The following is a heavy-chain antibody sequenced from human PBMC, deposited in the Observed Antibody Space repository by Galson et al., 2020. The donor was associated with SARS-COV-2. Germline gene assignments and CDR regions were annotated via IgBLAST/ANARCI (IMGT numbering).Heavy chain of an antibody. CDR2: ISYDGSNK. Sequence: GGSLRLSCAASGFTFSSYGMHWVRQAPGKGLEWVAVISYDGSNKYYADSVKGRFTISRDNSKNTLYLQMNSLRAEDTAVYYCAKASASIWFGELLGSYGMDGWGQGTTVTVSS. J-gene: IGHJ6*02. V-gene: IGHV3-30*18. CDR3: AKASASIWFGELLGSYGMDG. CDR1: GFTFSSYG. D-gene: IGHD3-10*01.